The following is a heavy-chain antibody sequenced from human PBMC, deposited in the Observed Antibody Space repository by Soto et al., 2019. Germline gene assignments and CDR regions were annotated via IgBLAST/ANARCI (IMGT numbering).Heavy chain of an antibody. Sequence: GGSLRLSCAASGFTFSSYAMSWVRQAPGKGLEWVSAISGSGGSTYYADSVKGRFTISRDNSKNTLYLQMNSLRAEDTAVYYCAIQGYCSSTSCYKGPNYYYYGMDVWGQGTTVTVSS. J-gene: IGHJ6*02. V-gene: IGHV3-23*01. CDR2: ISGSGGST. D-gene: IGHD2-2*02. CDR1: GFTFSSYA. CDR3: AIQGYCSSTSCYKGPNYYYYGMDV.